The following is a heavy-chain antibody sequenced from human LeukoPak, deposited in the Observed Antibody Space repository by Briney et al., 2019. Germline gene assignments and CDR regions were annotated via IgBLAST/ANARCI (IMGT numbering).Heavy chain of an antibody. CDR1: GGSISSYY. Sequence: SQTLSLTCTVSGGSISSYYCSWVRQPAGRGLEWIGRIYTSGSTNYNPSLKSRVTMSVDPSKNQFSLKLSSVPAADTAVYYCARGGANDFWSGYYTVFDYWGQGTLVTVYS. D-gene: IGHD3-3*01. CDR3: ARGGANDFWSGYYTVFDY. V-gene: IGHV4-4*07. CDR2: IYTSGST. J-gene: IGHJ4*02.